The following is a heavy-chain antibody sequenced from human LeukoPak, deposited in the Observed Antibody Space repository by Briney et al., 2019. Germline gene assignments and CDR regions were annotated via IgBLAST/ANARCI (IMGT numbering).Heavy chain of an antibody. D-gene: IGHD6-6*01. Sequence: SVKVSCKASGGTFSSYAISWVRQAPGQGLEWMGGIIPIFGTANYAQKFQGRVTITTDESTSTAYMELSSLRSEDTAVYYCARDGPEYSSSVDSGRYYYYMGVWGKGTTVTVSS. CDR3: ARDGPEYSSSVDSGRYYYYMGV. CDR2: IIPIFGTA. V-gene: IGHV1-69*05. CDR1: GGTFSSYA. J-gene: IGHJ6*03.